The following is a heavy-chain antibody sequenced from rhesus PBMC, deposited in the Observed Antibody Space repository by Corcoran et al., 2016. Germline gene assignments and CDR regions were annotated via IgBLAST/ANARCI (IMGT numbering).Heavy chain of an antibody. CDR3: ARSVAGLDF. D-gene: IGHD4-29*01. Sequence: QVQLQESGPGLVRPSETLSLTCAVSGGSFNTYWWSWIRQPPGKGLEWIGEINGNSGSTNYNPSLKSRVTISKEASENQFSLKLISVTAADTAVYSCARSVAGLDFWGQGLLVTVSS. CDR2: INGNSGST. CDR1: GGSFNTYW. J-gene: IGHJ4*01. V-gene: IGHV4-80*01.